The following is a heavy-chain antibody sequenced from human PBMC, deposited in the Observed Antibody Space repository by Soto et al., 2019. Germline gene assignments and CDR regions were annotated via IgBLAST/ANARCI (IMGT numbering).Heavy chain of an antibody. Sequence: VASVKVSCKASGYTFTGYYMHWVRQAPGQGLEWMGWINPNSGGTNYAQKFQGRVTMTRDTSISTAYMELSRLRSDDTAVYYCARSYSRNNYYDGSHFFDYWGQGTLVTVSS. D-gene: IGHD3-22*01. J-gene: IGHJ4*02. CDR2: INPNSGGT. V-gene: IGHV1-2*02. CDR1: GYTFTGYY. CDR3: ARSYSRNNYYDGSHFFDY.